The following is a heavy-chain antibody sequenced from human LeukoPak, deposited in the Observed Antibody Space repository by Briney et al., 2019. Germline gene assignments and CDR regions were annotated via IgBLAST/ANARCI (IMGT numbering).Heavy chain of an antibody. V-gene: IGHV3-23*01. CDR2: IGGSGGGT. J-gene: IGHJ5*02. CDR3: AKANSGSWKSGWFDP. Sequence: GGSLRLSCAASGFTFSTYAMSWVRQAPGKGLEWVSGIGGSGGGTYYADSVKGRLIISRDTFKNTLYLQMNNLRAEDTAIYYCAKANSGSWKSGWFDPWGQGALVTVSS. CDR1: GFTFSTYA. D-gene: IGHD6-19*01.